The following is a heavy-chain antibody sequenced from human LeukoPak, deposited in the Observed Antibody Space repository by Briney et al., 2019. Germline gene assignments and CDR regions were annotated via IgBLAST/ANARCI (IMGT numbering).Heavy chain of an antibody. D-gene: IGHD1-26*01. CDR1: GFTLNNYW. V-gene: IGHV3-74*01. J-gene: IGHJ4*02. CDR3: TRIKWDLTYFDY. Sequence: GGSLRLSCAASGFTLNNYWMHWVRHAPGKGLGWVSRINVDGSSISYADSVKGRFTISRDNARNTLYLQMNSLRAEDTAVYYCTRIKWDLTYFDYWGQGTLVTASS. CDR2: INVDGSSI.